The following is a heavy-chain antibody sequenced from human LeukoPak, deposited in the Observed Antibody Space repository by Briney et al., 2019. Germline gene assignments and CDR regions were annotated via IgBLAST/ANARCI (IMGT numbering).Heavy chain of an antibody. CDR1: GYTLTELS. D-gene: IGHD1-26*01. J-gene: IGHJ4*02. Sequence: ASVKVSCKVSGYTLTELSMHWVRQAPGKGLEWMGGFDPEDGETIYAQKFQGRVTMTEDTSTDTAYMELSSLRSEDTAVYYCATGDPVVRWEPLCYWGQGTLVTVSS. CDR3: ATGDPVVRWEPLCY. CDR2: FDPEDGET. V-gene: IGHV1-24*01.